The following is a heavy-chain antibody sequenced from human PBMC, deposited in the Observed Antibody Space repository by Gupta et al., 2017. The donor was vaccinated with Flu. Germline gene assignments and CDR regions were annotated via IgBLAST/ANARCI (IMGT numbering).Heavy chain of an antibody. CDR2: VDPEDGET. Sequence: FTDYYIHRGQQAPGKGLEWMGFVDPEDGETKDGEKFQGRVTITADTSTDTAYMELSSLRSEDTAVDYCARVKDRGSDGMDVWGQGTPVTVSS. D-gene: IGHD3-10*01. J-gene: IGHJ6*02. CDR1: FTDYY. CDR3: ARVKDRGSDGMDV. V-gene: IGHV1-69-2*01.